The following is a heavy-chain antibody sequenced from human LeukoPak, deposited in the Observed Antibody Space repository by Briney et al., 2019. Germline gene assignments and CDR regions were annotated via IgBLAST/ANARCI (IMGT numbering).Heavy chain of an antibody. V-gene: IGHV4-59*01. J-gene: IGHJ5*02. D-gene: IGHD2-2*01. CDR2: IYYSGST. CDR1: GGSISSYY. Sequence: SETLSLTCTVSGGSISSYYWSWIRQSPGKGLEWIGHIYYSGSTKYNPSLKSRVTISADTSKNQFSLKLNSVTAADTAVYYCARGAEDQLLTWFDPWGQGTLVTVSS. CDR3: ARGAEDQLLTWFDP.